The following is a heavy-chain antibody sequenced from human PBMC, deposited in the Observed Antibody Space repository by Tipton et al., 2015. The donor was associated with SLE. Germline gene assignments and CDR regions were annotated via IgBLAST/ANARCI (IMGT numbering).Heavy chain of an antibody. CDR3: ARGWGSTSSLFDY. D-gene: IGHD6-6*01. CDR2: VYYTGNT. V-gene: IGHV4-39*07. J-gene: IGHJ4*02. CDR1: GDSISSSTYY. Sequence: TLSLTCIVSGDSISSSTYYWGWIRQPPGKGLEWVGTVYYTGNTFYNPSVKSRVTISVDTSKNQFSLKLSSVTAADTAVYFCARGWGSTSSLFDYWGQGTLVTVSS.